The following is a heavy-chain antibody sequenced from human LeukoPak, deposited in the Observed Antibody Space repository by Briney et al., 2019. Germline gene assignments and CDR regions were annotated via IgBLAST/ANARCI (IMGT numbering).Heavy chain of an antibody. V-gene: IGHV1-69*06. J-gene: IGHJ3*02. D-gene: IGHD3-10*01. Sequence: SVKVSCKASGGTFSSYAISWVRQAPGQGLEWMGGIIPIFGTANYAQKFQGRVTITADKSTSTAYMELSSLRSEDTAVYYYARTTGFGDAFDIWGQGTMVTVSS. CDR3: ARTTGFGDAFDI. CDR2: IIPIFGTA. CDR1: GGTFSSYA.